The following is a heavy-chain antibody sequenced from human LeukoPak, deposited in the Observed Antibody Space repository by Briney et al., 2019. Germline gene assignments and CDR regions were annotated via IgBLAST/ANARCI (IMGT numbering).Heavy chain of an antibody. D-gene: IGHD1-20*01. V-gene: IGHV3-74*01. CDR1: GFTFTSYW. CDR2: INTDGSST. J-gene: IGHJ4*02. CDR3: AKAYGGNNTDNYYPPDY. Sequence: GSLRLSCAAFGFTFTSYWVPWVRQAPGKGLVWVSRINTDGSSTTYADSVKGRFTISRDNAKNTLYLQMSSLRAEDTAVYYCAKAYGGNNTDNYYPPDYWGQGTLVTVSS.